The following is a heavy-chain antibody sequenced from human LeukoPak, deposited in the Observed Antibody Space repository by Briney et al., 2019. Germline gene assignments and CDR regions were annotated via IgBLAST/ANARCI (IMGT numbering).Heavy chain of an antibody. CDR1: GDSISSSSYY. CDR2: IYYSGST. D-gene: IGHD2-15*01. CDR3: ARQFYPYSGGDY. V-gene: IGHV4-39*01. J-gene: IGHJ4*02. Sequence: PSESLPLTCTVSGDSISSSSYYWGWIRQPPGKGLEWIGSIYYSGSTYYNPSLKSRVTISVDTSKNQFSLKLSSVTAADTAVYYCARQFYPYSGGDYWGQGTLVTVSS.